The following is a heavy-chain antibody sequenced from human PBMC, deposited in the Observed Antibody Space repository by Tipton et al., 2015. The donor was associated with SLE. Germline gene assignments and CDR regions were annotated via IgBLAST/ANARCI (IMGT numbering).Heavy chain of an antibody. CDR2: TTHSGKT. CDR3: ARAGGGDSNWFDP. CDR1: RGSFSGYY. Sequence: TLSLTCAVYRGSFSGYYWSWIRRPPGKGLEWIGETTHSGKTNYNPSLKSRVSISVDTSKNHFSLNLYSVTAADTAVYYCARAGGGDSNWFDPWGQGTLVIVSS. V-gene: IGHV4-34*01. D-gene: IGHD2-21*01. J-gene: IGHJ5*02.